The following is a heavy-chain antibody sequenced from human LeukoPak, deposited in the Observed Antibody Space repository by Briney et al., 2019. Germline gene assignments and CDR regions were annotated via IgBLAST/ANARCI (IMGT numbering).Heavy chain of an antibody. CDR1: GGSISSYY. V-gene: IGHV4-59*01. Sequence: PSETLSLTCTVSGGSISSYYWSWIRQPPGKGLEWIGYIYYSGSTNYNPSLKSRVTISVDTSKNQFSLKLSSVTAADTAVYYCAKNGQSGFSFAPWGQGTLVTVSS. D-gene: IGHD2-8*01. CDR3: AKNGQSGFSFAP. J-gene: IGHJ5*02. CDR2: IYYSGST.